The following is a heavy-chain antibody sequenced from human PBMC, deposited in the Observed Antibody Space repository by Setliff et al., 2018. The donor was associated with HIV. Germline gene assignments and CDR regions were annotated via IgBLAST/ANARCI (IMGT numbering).Heavy chain of an antibody. CDR3: AKSAESSDAFDI. CDR1: GFTFSSYA. D-gene: IGHD3-10*01. CDR2: ISGSGGST. V-gene: IGHV3-23*01. J-gene: IGHJ3*02. Sequence: GESLKISCAASGFTFSSYAMSWVRQAPGKGLEWVSAISGSGGSTYYADSVKGRFTISRDNSKNTLYLQMNSLRAEDTAVYYCAKSAESSDAFDIWGQGTMVTVSS.